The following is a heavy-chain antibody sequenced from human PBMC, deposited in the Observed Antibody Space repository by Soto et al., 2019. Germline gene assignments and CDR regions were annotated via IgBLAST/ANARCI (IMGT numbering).Heavy chain of an antibody. CDR3: AKAVGPQSPRPHH. CDR2: ISSSSSTI. J-gene: IGHJ5*02. V-gene: IGHV3-48*01. CDR1: GFTFSSYS. Sequence: GSLRLSCAASGFTFSSYSMNWVRQAPGKGLEWVSYISSSSSTIYYADSVKGRFTISRDNAKNSLYLQMNSLRAEDTAMYFCAKAVGPQSPRPHHWGQGTLVTVSS.